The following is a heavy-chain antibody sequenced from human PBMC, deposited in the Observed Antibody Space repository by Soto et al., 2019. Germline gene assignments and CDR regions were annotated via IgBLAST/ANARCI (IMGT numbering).Heavy chain of an antibody. D-gene: IGHD4-17*01. Sequence: SETLCLTCAVYGGSVGGYYCSWVRQPPGKGLEWIGEINHSGSITYAPSLKSRVTMSVDTSKNQFSLRLNSVTAADTAVYYCARGEVTTGVFWGQGTQVTSPQ. V-gene: IGHV4-34*01. CDR3: ARGEVTTGVF. J-gene: IGHJ4*02. CDR2: INHSGSI. CDR1: GGSVGGYY.